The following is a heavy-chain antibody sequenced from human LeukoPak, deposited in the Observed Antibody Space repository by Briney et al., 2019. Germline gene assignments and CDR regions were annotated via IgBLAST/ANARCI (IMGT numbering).Heavy chain of an antibody. CDR3: ARDRGWEVFDF. J-gene: IGHJ4*02. D-gene: IGHD1-26*01. V-gene: IGHV4-39*07. CDR2: IYYTGST. CDR1: GGSISSSSYY. Sequence: SETLSLTCTVSGGSISSSSYYWGWIRQPPGKGLEWIGSIYYTGSTTYNPSLKSRITISSDTSKNQFSLSLTSVTAADTAIYFCARDRGWEVFDFWGQGILVTVSS.